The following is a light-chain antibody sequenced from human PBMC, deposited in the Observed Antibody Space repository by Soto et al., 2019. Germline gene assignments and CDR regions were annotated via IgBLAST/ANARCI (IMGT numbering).Light chain of an antibody. J-gene: IGLJ7*01. CDR2: RNN. CDR3: AAWDDSLSGAV. Sequence: QSVLTQPPSASGTPGQRVTLSCSGSSSNFGSNYVYWYQQLPGTAPKLLIYRNNQRPSGVPDRFSGSKSGTSASLAISGLRSEDEADYYCAAWDDSLSGAVFGGGTQLTVL. CDR1: SSNFGSNY. V-gene: IGLV1-47*01.